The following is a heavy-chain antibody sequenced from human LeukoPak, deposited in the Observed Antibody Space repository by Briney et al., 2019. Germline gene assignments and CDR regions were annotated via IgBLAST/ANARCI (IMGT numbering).Heavy chain of an antibody. J-gene: IGHJ4*02. Sequence: SETLSLTCTVSGGSISSYYWSWIRQPPGKGLEWIGYIYYSGSTNYNPSLKSRVTISVDTSKSQFSLKLSSVTAADTAVYYCAREGLYGSGSYSYFDYWGQGTLVTVSS. CDR3: AREGLYGSGSYSYFDY. V-gene: IGHV4-59*01. CDR2: IYYSGST. D-gene: IGHD3-10*01. CDR1: GGSISSYY.